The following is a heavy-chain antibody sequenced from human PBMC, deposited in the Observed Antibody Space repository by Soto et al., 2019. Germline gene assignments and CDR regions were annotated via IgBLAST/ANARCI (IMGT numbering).Heavy chain of an antibody. D-gene: IGHD6-19*01. V-gene: IGHV1-46*01. CDR3: ARVKVAVAGTEAFDI. Sequence: QVQLVQSGAEVKKPGASVKVSCKASGYTFTSYYMHWVRQAPGQGLEWTGIINPSGGSTSYAQKFQGRVTMTRDTSTSTVYRELSSLRSEDTAVYYCARVKVAVAGTEAFDIWGQGTMVTVSS. CDR1: GYTFTSYY. CDR2: INPSGGST. J-gene: IGHJ3*02.